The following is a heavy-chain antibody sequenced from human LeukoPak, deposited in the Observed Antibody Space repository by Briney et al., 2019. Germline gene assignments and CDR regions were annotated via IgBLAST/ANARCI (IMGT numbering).Heavy chain of an antibody. CDR2: ISGSGDGT. J-gene: IGHJ4*02. Sequence: GGSLGLPCTASGFTLSRYAMSGVRQAPAKGLECGSVISGSGDGTNYVESVRGRFTISRDNSKNTLYLQMNSLRAEDTAVYYCAKDGVGLTGYFDYWGQGTLVTVSS. CDR3: AKDGVGLTGYFDY. V-gene: IGHV3-23*01. D-gene: IGHD3-10*01. CDR1: GFTLSRYA.